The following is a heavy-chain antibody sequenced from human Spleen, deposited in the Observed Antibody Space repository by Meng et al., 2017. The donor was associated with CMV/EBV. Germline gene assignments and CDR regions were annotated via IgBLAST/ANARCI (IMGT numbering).Heavy chain of an antibody. V-gene: IGHV1-2*02. CDR3: ARSISEYDFWSGYFGWFDP. Sequence: ASVKVSCKTSGYTFTDFYIHWMRQAPGQGLEWMGWINPNSGGTNSAQKFQGRVTMTRDTSISTAYMELSRLRSDDTAVYYCARSISEYDFWSGYFGWFDPWGQGTLVTVSS. CDR1: GYTFTDFY. J-gene: IGHJ5*02. CDR2: INPNSGGT. D-gene: IGHD3-3*01.